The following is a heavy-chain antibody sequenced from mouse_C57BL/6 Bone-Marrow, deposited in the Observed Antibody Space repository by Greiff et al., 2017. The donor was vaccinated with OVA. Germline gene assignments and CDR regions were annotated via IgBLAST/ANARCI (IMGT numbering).Heavy chain of an antibody. CDR1: GYTFTDYN. CDR3: ARCLWGFAY. CDR2: INPNNGGT. D-gene: IGHD6-5*01. Sequence: EVQLVESGPELVKPGASVKIPCKASGYTFTDYNMDWVKQSHGKSLEWIGDINPNNGGTIYNQKFKGKATLTVDKSSSTAYMELRSLTSEDTAVYYCARCLWGFAYWGQGTLVTVSA. J-gene: IGHJ3*01. V-gene: IGHV1-18*01.